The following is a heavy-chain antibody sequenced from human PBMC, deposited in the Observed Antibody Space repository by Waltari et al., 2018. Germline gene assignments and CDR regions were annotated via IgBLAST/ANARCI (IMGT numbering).Heavy chain of an antibody. CDR3: ARGNSAMVGMDV. J-gene: IGHJ6*02. D-gene: IGHD1-7*01. CDR2: IYYSGST. CDR1: VGSLSSSSYY. V-gene: IGHV4-39*07. Sequence: QLQLQESGPGLVKPSETLSLTCTVSVGSLSSSSYYWGWIRQPPGKGLEWIGSIYYSGSTYYNPSLKSRVTISVDTSKNQFSLKLSSVTAADTAVYYCARGNSAMVGMDVWGQGTTVTVSS.